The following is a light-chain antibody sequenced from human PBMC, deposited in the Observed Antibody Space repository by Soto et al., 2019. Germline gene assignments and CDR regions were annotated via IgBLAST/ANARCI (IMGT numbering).Light chain of an antibody. J-gene: IGLJ1*01. CDR1: SSNIGAGFD. CDR2: GNN. CDR3: QSSGTNLRGGSV. V-gene: IGLV1-40*01. Sequence: QSVLTQSPSVSGAPGQRVSISCTGTSSNIGAGFDLHWYQQLPSTAPKLLIYGNNHRPSGVPDRFSGSKSRASASLAITGRQPSDGADYYCQSSGTNLRGGSVFGTGTKLPAL.